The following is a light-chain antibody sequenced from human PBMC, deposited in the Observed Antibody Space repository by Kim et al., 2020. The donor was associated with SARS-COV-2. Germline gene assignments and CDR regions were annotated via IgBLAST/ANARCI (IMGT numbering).Light chain of an antibody. CDR3: QQYVYYPLT. V-gene: IGKV1-5*03. J-gene: IGKJ4*01. CDR1: QTIDKW. Sequence: DIQMTQSPSTLSASVGDRVTITCRASQTIDKWLAWYQQKPGKPPKFLMFEASVLESGVPSRFSGSGSGTEFTLTITSLQPDDFATYFCQQYVYYPLTFGGGTKVDIK. CDR2: EAS.